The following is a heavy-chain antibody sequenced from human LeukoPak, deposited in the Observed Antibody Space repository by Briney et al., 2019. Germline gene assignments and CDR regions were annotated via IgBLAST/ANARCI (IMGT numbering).Heavy chain of an antibody. CDR1: GFTFRSYY. CDR2: INSDGSTT. D-gene: IGHD3-3*01. CDR3: ARDAFGGDKSPF. J-gene: IGHJ4*02. Sequence: PGGSLRLSCAASGFTFRSYYMHRVRQAPGKGLVWVSRINSDGSTTNYADSVKGRFTIARDNAKNTLYLQMNSLRAEDTAVYYCARDAFGGDKSPFWGQGTLVTVSS. V-gene: IGHV3-74*01.